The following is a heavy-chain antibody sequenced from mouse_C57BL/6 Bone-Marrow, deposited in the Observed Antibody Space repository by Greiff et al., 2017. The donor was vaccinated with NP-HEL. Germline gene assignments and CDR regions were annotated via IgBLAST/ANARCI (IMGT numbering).Heavy chain of an antibody. Sequence: QVQLQQPGAELVRPGTSVKLSCKASGYTFTSYWMHWVKQRPGQGLEWIGVIDPSDSYTNYNQKFKGKATLTVDTSSSTAYMQLSSLTSEDSAVYYSARFYYGSRRAMDYWGQGTSVTVSS. CDR1: GYTFTSYW. J-gene: IGHJ4*01. CDR2: IDPSDSYT. D-gene: IGHD1-1*01. CDR3: ARFYYGSRRAMDY. V-gene: IGHV1-59*01.